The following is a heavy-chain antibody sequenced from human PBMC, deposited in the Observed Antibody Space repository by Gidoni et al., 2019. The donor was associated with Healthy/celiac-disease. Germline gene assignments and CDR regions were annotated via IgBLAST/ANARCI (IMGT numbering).Heavy chain of an antibody. CDR3: ARGLGYCHP. V-gene: IGHV4-34*01. D-gene: IGHD2-15*01. CDR2: INHSGST. J-gene: IGHJ5*02. CDR1: GGSFSGYY. Sequence: QVQLQQWGAGLLKPSETLSPNCAVYGGSFSGYYWSWIRQPPGKGLEWIGEINHSGSTNYNPSLKSRVTISVDTSKNQFSLKLSSVTAADTAVYYCARGLGYCHPWGQGTLVTVSS.